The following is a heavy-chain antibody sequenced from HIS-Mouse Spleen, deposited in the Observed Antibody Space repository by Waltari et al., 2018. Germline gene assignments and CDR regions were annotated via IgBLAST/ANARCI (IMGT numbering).Heavy chain of an antibody. Sequence: QLQLQESGPGLVKPSETLSLTCTVSGGSISSSSYYWGWIGSIYYSGSTYYNPSLKSRVTISVDTSKNQFSLKLSSVTAADTAVYYCARDIGAIAAGAHSLDAFDIWGQGTMVTVSS. CDR1: GGSISSSSYY. CDR2: IYYSGST. D-gene: IGHD6-13*01. CDR3: ARDIGAIAAGAHSLDAFDI. J-gene: IGHJ3*02. V-gene: IGHV4-39*07.